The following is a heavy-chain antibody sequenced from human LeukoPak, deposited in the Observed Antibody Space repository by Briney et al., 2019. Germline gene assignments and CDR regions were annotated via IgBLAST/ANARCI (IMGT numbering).Heavy chain of an antibody. J-gene: IGHJ4*02. Sequence: SETLSLTCAVSGYSISSGYYWGWIRQPPGKGLEWIGNIYHSGSTYYNPSLKSRVTISVDTSKNQFSLKLSSVTAADTAVYYCASSYTMIVVVDYWGQGTLVTVSS. CDR1: GYSISSGYY. D-gene: IGHD3-22*01. CDR2: IYHSGST. V-gene: IGHV4-38-2*01. CDR3: ASSYTMIVVVDY.